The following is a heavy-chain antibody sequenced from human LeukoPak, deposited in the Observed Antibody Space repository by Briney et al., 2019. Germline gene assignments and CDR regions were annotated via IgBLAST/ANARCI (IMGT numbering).Heavy chain of an antibody. CDR2: ISDDGINK. V-gene: IGHV3-30-3*01. J-gene: IGHJ4*02. CDR1: GFTFSNYA. Sequence: SLRLSCAASGFTFSNYAMHWVRQAPGKGLEWVAVISDDGINKYYADSVKGQFTISRDNSKNTLYLQMNSLRAEDTAVYYCAREAVTTNDFDYWGQGTLVTVSS. CDR3: AREAVTTNDFDY. D-gene: IGHD4-17*01.